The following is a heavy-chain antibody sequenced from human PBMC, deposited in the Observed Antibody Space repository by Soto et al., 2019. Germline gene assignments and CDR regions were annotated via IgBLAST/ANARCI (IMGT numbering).Heavy chain of an antibody. J-gene: IGHJ6*02. D-gene: IGHD5-18*01. CDR3: ARDGILRGYSYKHGLDV. V-gene: IGHV1-69*01. CDR2: IIPIFGTA. CDR1: GGTFSSYA. Sequence: QVQLVQSGAEVKKPGSSVKVSCKASGGTFSSYAISWVRQAPGQGLEWMGGIIPIFGTANYAQKFQGRVRITADESTSKAYMELSSMKFEETAVYYCARDGILRGYSYKHGLDVWGQGTTVTVSS.